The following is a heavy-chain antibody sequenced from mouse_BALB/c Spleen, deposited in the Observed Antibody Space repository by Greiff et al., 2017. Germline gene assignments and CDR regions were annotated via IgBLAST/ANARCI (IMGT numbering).Heavy chain of an antibody. CDR2: IDPENGDT. CDR3: NGGGFTTATAY. V-gene: IGHV14-4*02. CDR1: GFNIKDYY. Sequence: VQLQQSGAELVRSGASVKLSCTASGFNIKDYYMHWVKQRPEQGLEWIGWIDPENGDTEYAPKFQGKATMTADTSSNTAYLQLSSLTSEDTAVYYCNGGGFTTATAYWGQGTTLTVSS. D-gene: IGHD1-2*01. J-gene: IGHJ2*01.